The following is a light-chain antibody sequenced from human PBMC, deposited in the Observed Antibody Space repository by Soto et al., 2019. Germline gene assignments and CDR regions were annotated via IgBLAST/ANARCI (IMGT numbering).Light chain of an antibody. CDR2: DAS. V-gene: IGKV3-20*01. J-gene: IGKJ1*01. Sequence: EIVLTQSPGTLSLSPGERATLSCRASQSVSRNYLAWYQQKPGQAPRLLMYDASRRATGIPDRSSGSGAGTDFTLTISRLEPEDFAVYYCQQYGSSPVTFGQGTKVEIK. CDR3: QQYGSSPVT. CDR1: QSVSRNY.